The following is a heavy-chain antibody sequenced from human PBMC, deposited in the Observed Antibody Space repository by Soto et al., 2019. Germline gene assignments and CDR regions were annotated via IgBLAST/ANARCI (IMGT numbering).Heavy chain of an antibody. D-gene: IGHD3-10*01. CDR2: INPNSGGT. V-gene: IGHV1-2*04. J-gene: IGHJ6*02. CDR1: GYTFTGYY. Sequence: ASVKVSCKASGYTFTGYYMHWVRQAPGQGLEWMGWINPNSGGTNYAQKFQGWVTMTRDTSISTAYMELSRLRSDDTAVYYCARADYYGSGSQHYYGMDVWGQGTTVTVSS. CDR3: ARADYYGSGSQHYYGMDV.